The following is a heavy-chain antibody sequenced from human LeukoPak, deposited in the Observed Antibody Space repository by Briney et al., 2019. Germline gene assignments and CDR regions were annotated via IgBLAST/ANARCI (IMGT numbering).Heavy chain of an antibody. CDR3: ARDVGASLDY. J-gene: IGHJ4*02. CDR2: IKGDESAR. Sequence: PGGSLRLSCAASGFTFTTYWMAWVRQAPGKGLEWVANIKGDESARHQADSVKGRFTISRDNTQNSVYLQMSSLRGEDTAVYYCARDVGASLDYWGQGTLGIVSS. CDR1: GFTFTTYW. V-gene: IGHV3-7*01.